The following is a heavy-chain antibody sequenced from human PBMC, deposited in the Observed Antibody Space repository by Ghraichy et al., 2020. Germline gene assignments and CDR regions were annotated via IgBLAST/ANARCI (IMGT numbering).Heavy chain of an antibody. D-gene: IGHD3-3*01. V-gene: IGHV3-23*01. CDR2: ISGSGANT. J-gene: IGHJ6*02. CDR1: GFTFNNYA. CDR3: AKTPRDFWSGYSGYYGMDV. Sequence: RGSLRLSCAASGFTFNNYAMTWVRQTPGKGLEWVSAISGSGANTFYTDSVKGRFTISRDNSKNTLNLQMNSLRTEDTAVYYCAKTPRDFWSGYSGYYGMDVWGQGTTVTVSS.